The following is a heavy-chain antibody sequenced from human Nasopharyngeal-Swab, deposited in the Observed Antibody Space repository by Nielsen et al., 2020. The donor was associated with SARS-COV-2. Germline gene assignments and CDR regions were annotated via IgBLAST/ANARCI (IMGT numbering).Heavy chain of an antibody. D-gene: IGHD6-19*01. V-gene: IGHV4-4*02. J-gene: IGHJ4*02. CDR3: ATVTSHDSGWRLDY. CDR2: IYHSGST. Sequence: WIRQPPGKGLEWIGEIYHSGSTNYNPSLKSRVTISVDKSKNQFSLKLSSVTAADTAVYYCATVTSHDSGWRLDYWGQGTLVTVSS.